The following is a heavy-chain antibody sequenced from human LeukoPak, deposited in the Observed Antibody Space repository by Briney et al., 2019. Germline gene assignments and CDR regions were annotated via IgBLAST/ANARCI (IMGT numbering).Heavy chain of an antibody. J-gene: IGHJ4*02. D-gene: IGHD5-18*01. CDR1: GFTFSSYS. CDR3: AKNGRGYSSDYFDY. V-gene: IGHV3-48*01. Sequence: GGSLRLSCAASGFTFSSYSMSWVRQAPGKGLEWVSYISSSSGTIYYADSVKGRFTISRDNAKNSLYLQMNSLRAGDTAVYSCAKNGRGYSSDYFDYWGQGTLVTVSS. CDR2: ISSSSGTI.